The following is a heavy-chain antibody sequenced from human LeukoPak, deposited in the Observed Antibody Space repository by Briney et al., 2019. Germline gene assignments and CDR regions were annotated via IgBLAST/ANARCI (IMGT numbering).Heavy chain of an antibody. J-gene: IGHJ4*02. CDR3: ARESRDGYTLDY. D-gene: IGHD5-24*01. CDR2: IGAYNGNT. Sequence: ASVKVSCKASGYTFTGYYMHWVRQAPGQGLEWMGWIGAYNGNTNYAQKLQGRVTMTTDTSTSTAYMELRSLRSDDTAVYYCARESRDGYTLDYWGQGTLVTVSS. CDR1: GYTFTGYY. V-gene: IGHV1-18*04.